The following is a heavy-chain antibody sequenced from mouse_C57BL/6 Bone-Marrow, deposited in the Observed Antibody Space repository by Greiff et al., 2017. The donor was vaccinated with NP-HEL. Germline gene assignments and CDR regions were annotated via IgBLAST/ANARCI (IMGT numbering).Heavy chain of an antibody. CDR2: ISDGGSYT. V-gene: IGHV5-4*01. CDR3: ASHMVTTVYYYAMDY. Sequence: EVQLVESGGGLVKPGGSLKLSCAASGFTFSSYAMSWVRQTPEKRLEWVATISDGGSYTYYPDNVKGRFTISRDNAKNNLYLQMSHLKSEDTAMYYCASHMVTTVYYYAMDYWGQGTSVTVSS. CDR1: GFTFSSYA. D-gene: IGHD2-2*01. J-gene: IGHJ4*01.